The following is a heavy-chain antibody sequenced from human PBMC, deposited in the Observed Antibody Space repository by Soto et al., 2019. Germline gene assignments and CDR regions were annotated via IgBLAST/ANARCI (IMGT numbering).Heavy chain of an antibody. CDR2: TYYRSKWYK. J-gene: IGHJ3*02. D-gene: IGHD5-18*01. CDR3: ARWIQGSHAFEI. CDR1: VDIVSSNSAC. Sequence: SRTLSLPCAISVDIVSSNSACWNCIRQSRSRGLEWLGRTYYRSKWYKDYAVSVKSRITINPDTSKNQFSLQLNSVTPEDTAVYYCARWIQGSHAFEIWGQGTMVTVSS. V-gene: IGHV6-1*01.